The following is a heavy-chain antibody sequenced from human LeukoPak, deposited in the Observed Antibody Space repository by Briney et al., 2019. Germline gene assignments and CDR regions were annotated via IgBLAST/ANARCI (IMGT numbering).Heavy chain of an antibody. J-gene: IGHJ4*02. V-gene: IGHV3-30-3*01. CDR3: AKVHLTYYYDSSGYGFQDY. D-gene: IGHD3-22*01. CDR1: GFSFSSFA. Sequence: GRSLRLSCAASGFSFSSFAMHWVRQAPGKGLEWVAVTPYDGNNKYYADSVKGRFTISRDNSENTLYPQMNSLRPEDTALYYCAKVHLTYYYDSSGYGFQDYWGQGTLVTVSS. CDR2: TPYDGNNK.